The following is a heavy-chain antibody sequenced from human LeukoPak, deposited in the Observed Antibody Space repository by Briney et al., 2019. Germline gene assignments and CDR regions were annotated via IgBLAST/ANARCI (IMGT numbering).Heavy chain of an antibody. J-gene: IGHJ4*02. CDR2: IIPIFGTA. V-gene: IGHV1-69*05. Sequence: SVKVSCKASGGTFSSYAISWVRQAPGQGLEWMGRIIPIFGTANYAQKFQGRVTITTDESTSTAYMELSSLRSEDTAVYYCAREGLFSTNPDYWGQGTLVTVSS. D-gene: IGHD2-2*01. CDR3: AREGLFSTNPDY. CDR1: GGTFSSYA.